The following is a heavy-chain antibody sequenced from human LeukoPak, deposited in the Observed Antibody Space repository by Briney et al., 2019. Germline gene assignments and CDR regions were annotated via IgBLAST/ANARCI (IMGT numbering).Heavy chain of an antibody. CDR2: INPNTGGT. Sequence: ASVKVSCTASGYIFTAYYIHWVRQAPGQGLEWMGWINPNTGGTNYAQNLQGRVTMTRDTSVTTAYMDLSRLTSDDTAVYYCARDKGGNYYPPDYWGQGTLVTVSS. D-gene: IGHD1-26*01. CDR3: ARDKGGNYYPPDY. J-gene: IGHJ4*02. V-gene: IGHV1-2*02. CDR1: GYIFTAYY.